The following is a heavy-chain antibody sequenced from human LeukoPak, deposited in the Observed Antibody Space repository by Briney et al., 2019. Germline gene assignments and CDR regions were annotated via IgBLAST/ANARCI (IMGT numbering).Heavy chain of an antibody. J-gene: IGHJ4*02. Sequence: SETLSLTCTVAGGSISSSSYYLGWIRQPPGKGLEWIGSIYYSGNTYYNPSLKSRVTISVDTSKNQFSLRLSSVTAADTAVYYCARRWYSSSWYFDYWGQGTLVTVSS. CDR1: GGSISSSSYY. CDR3: ARRWYSSSWYFDY. V-gene: IGHV4-39*01. CDR2: IYYSGNT. D-gene: IGHD6-13*01.